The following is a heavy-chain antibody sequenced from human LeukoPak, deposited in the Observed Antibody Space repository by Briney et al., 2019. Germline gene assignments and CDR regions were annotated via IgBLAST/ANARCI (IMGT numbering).Heavy chain of an antibody. CDR2: ISSNGGST. J-gene: IGHJ5*02. Sequence: GGSLRLSCAASGFTFSSYAMHWVRQAPGKGLEYVSAISSNGGSTYYANSVKGRFTISRDNSKNTLYLQMGSLRAEDMAVYYCAGALTTVTNWFDPWGQGTLVTVSS. CDR3: AGALTTVTNWFDP. CDR1: GFTFSSYA. D-gene: IGHD4-17*01. V-gene: IGHV3-64*01.